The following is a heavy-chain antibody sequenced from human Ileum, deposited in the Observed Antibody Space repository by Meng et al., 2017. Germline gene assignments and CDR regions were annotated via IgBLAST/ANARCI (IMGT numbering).Heavy chain of an antibody. Sequence: GESLKISCAASGFTFSSYVMSWVRQAPEKGLEWVSTLSGSGGSTYYADSVKGRFTISRDNSEKTLYLQMNSLRVEDTAVYYCAKSSRSWPHWGQGTLVTVSS. D-gene: IGHD6-13*01. J-gene: IGHJ4*02. CDR2: LSGSGGST. CDR1: GFTFSSYV. V-gene: IGHV3-23*01. CDR3: AKSSRSWPH.